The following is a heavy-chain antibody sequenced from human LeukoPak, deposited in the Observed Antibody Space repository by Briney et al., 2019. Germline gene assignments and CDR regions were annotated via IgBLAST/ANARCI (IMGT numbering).Heavy chain of an antibody. D-gene: IGHD5-24*01. CDR2: ISHRGST. Sequence: SETLSLACTVSSGSMRSSNWWIWVRQPPGKGLEWIGEISHRGSTNYNPSLKSRVTISIDKSKNQFSLKLTSVTAADTAVYYCARGPASPMADRPNFDYWGQGTLVTVSS. CDR3: ARGPASPMADRPNFDY. CDR1: SGSMRSSNW. J-gene: IGHJ4*02. V-gene: IGHV4-4*02.